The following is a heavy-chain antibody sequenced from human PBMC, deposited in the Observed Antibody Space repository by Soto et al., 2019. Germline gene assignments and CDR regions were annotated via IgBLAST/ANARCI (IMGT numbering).Heavy chain of an antibody. Sequence: GGSLRLSCAASGFTCDDYTMHGVRQAPGKGLEWVSLISWDGGSTYYADSVKGRFTISRDNSKNSLYLQMNSLRTEDTALYYCAKGLGRYFDWLLGHYGMDVWGQGTTVTVSS. CDR3: AKGLGRYFDWLLGHYGMDV. CDR1: GFTCDDYT. D-gene: IGHD3-9*01. V-gene: IGHV3-43*01. CDR2: ISWDGGST. J-gene: IGHJ6*02.